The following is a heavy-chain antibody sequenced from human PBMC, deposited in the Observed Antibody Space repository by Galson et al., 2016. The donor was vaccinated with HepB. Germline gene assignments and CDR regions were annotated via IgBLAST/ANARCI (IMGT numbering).Heavy chain of an antibody. J-gene: IGHJ4*02. Sequence: ETLSLTCAVSGGSISSRNYYWGWIRQPPGKGLAWIGSIFYSGSTYYSPSLESRVTISVDTSKNKFSLTLTSVTAADTAVYYCATVRAGCSSTSCYFDNWGQGTLVTVSS. CDR3: ATVRAGCSSTSCYFDN. V-gene: IGHV4-39*01. CDR1: GGSISSRNYY. D-gene: IGHD2-2*01. CDR2: IFYSGST.